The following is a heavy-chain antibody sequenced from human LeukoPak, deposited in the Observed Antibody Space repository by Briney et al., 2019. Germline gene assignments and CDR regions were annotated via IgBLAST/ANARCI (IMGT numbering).Heavy chain of an antibody. V-gene: IGHV3-7*04. CDR2: IKPDGSEK. CDR1: GFTFSSYW. D-gene: IGHD4-17*01. CDR3: ARDKYGAYFDS. Sequence: GGSLRLSCAASGFTFSSYWMDWVRQAPGKGLEWVANIKPDGSEKYYVDSVKGRFTISRDNAKNSLYLQMNSLRVEDTAVYYCARDKYGAYFDSWGQGTLVTVSS. J-gene: IGHJ4*02.